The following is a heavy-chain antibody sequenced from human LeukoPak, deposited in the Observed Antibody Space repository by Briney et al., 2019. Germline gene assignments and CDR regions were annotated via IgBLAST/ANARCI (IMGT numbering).Heavy chain of an antibody. CDR2: IYYSGST. D-gene: IGHD6-13*01. J-gene: IGHJ6*02. CDR3: ARDPIIAAAGKNYYYGMDV. V-gene: IGHV4-31*03. Sequence: SQTLSLTCTVSGGSISSGGYYWSWIRQHPGTGLEWIGYIYYSGSTYYNPSLKSRVTISVDTSKNQFSLKLSSVTAADTAVYYCARDPIIAAAGKNYYYGMDVWGQGTMVTVSS. CDR1: GGSISSGGYY.